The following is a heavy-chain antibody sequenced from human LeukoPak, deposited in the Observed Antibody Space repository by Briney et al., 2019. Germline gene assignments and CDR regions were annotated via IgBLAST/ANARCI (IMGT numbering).Heavy chain of an antibody. CDR1: GGSFSGYY. J-gene: IGHJ4*02. D-gene: IGHD7-27*01. V-gene: IGHV4-34*01. CDR3: ARGLLGIGDY. CDR2: INHSGST. Sequence: NPSETLSLTCAVYGGSFSGYYWSWIRQPPGKGLEWIGEINHSGSTNYNPSLKSRVTISVDTSKNQFSLKLSSVTAADTAVYYCARGLLGIGDYWGQGTLVTVSS.